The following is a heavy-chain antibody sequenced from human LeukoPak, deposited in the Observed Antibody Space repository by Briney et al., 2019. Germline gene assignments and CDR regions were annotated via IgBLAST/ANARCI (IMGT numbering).Heavy chain of an antibody. CDR2: INGGDYST. D-gene: IGHD3-10*01. Sequence: GGCLRLSCAASGFTVSTSAMSWVRQAPGKGLQWLSSINGGDYSTYYADSVKGRFTISRDSSKNILYLQMNSLRTDDTAIYYCATANPTPRGINFDYWGQGTLVTASS. V-gene: IGHV3-23*01. CDR3: ATANPTPRGINFDY. J-gene: IGHJ4*02. CDR1: GFTVSTSA.